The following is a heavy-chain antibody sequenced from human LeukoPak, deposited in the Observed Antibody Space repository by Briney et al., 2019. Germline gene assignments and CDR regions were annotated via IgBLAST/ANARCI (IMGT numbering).Heavy chain of an antibody. D-gene: IGHD3-10*01. J-gene: IGHJ3*02. CDR1: GYTFTSYY. Sequence: ASVKVSCKASGYTFTSYYMHWVRQAPGQGLEWMGIINPSGGSTSYAQKFQGRVTITADKSTSTAYMELSSLRSEDTAVYYCARARSITIYGAFDIWGQGTMVTVSS. CDR2: INPSGGST. V-gene: IGHV1-46*01. CDR3: ARARSITIYGAFDI.